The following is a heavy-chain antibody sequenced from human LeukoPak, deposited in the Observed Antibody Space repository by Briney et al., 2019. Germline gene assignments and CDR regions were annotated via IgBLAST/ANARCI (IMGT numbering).Heavy chain of an antibody. CDR2: VSGSGGRT. D-gene: IGHD3-10*01. CDR1: GFTFSNYA. J-gene: IGHJ4*02. CDR3: AKSGGLVRGVLGY. Sequence: GGSLRLSCAVSGFTFSNYAITWVRQAPGKGLEGVSSVSGSGGRTYYEASVKGWFTISRNNSKNTLYVQLDSLRAEDTSVYYCAKSGGLVRGVLGYWGQGTLVTVSS. V-gene: IGHV3-23*01.